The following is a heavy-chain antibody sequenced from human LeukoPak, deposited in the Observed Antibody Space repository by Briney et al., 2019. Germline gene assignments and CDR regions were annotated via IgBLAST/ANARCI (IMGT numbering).Heavy chain of an antibody. J-gene: IGHJ4*02. CDR2: ISAYNANT. CDR1: GYTFTNYG. V-gene: IGHV1-18*01. CDR3: ARDFYSSPDY. D-gene: IGHD6-13*01. Sequence: ASVKVSCKASGYTFTNYGISRVRQAPGQGLEWMGWISAYNANTYYPQKLQGRVTMTTDTSTSTAYMELRSLRSDDTAVYYCARDFYSSPDYWGQGTLVTVSS.